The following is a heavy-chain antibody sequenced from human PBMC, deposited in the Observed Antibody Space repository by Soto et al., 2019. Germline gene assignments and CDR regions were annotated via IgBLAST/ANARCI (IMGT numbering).Heavy chain of an antibody. V-gene: IGHV1-18*01. Sequence: QVQLVQSGAEVKKPGASVKVSCKASGYSFTAYGISWVRQAPGQGLEWMGWISTAHSDIGYAQKFQGRVTMTTDTSTSTAYMELRSLRSDDTAVYYCARDLAYIREFWGQGTTVIVSS. CDR2: ISTAHSDI. D-gene: IGHD4-17*01. CDR1: GYSFTAYG. CDR3: ARDLAYIREF. J-gene: IGHJ6*02.